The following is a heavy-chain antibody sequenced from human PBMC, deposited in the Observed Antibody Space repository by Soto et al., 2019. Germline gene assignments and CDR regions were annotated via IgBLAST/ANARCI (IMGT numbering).Heavy chain of an antibody. CDR2: ITNHGDAI. CDR1: GFVFSDFA. V-gene: IGHV3-64D*06. Sequence: EVQLVESGGGLVQPGGSLRLSCSASGFVFSDFAMHWVRQAPGKGLEFVAAITNHGDAIYYADSATGRFTISRDNSKNMVFLQMDSLRPDDTAVYSCVKVMGSSSYYGLDAWGQGTTVTVSS. CDR3: VKVMGSSSYYGLDA. D-gene: IGHD6-19*01. J-gene: IGHJ6*02.